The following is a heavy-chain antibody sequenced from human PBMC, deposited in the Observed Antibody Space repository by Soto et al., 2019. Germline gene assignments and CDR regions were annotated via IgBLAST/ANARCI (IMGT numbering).Heavy chain of an antibody. CDR2: IYSGGST. CDR3: AGITMIVAFDGMDV. V-gene: IGHV3-53*04. Sequence: GGSLRLSCAASGFTFSSYAMRWVRQAPGKGLEWVSVIYSGGSTYYADSVKGRFTISRHNSKNTLYLQMNSLRAEDTAVYYCAGITMIVAFDGMDVWGQGTTVTVSS. D-gene: IGHD3-22*01. CDR1: GFTFSSYA. J-gene: IGHJ6*02.